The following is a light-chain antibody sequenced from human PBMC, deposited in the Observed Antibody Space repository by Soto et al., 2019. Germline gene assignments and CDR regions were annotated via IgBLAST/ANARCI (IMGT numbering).Light chain of an antibody. V-gene: IGKV3-15*01. CDR2: GAS. Sequence: EIVMTPSPATLSVSPGASATLSCRASQTVSSSYLGWYQQKPGQAPRLIIYGASARAPGFSARFSASGSGTEFTLNLRTMKSEELAVYYCQQYNNWQWTVGQGTKGEI. J-gene: IGKJ1*01. CDR1: QTVSSSY. CDR3: QQYNNWQWT.